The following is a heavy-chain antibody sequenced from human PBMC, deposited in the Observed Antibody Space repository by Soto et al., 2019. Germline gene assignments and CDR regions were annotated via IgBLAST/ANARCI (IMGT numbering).Heavy chain of an antibody. CDR2: ISPYSGNT. V-gene: IGHV1-18*01. D-gene: IGHD3-22*01. CDR3: ATSDASGYAQPAVY. J-gene: IGHJ4*02. Sequence: QVQLVQSGAEVKKPGASVKVSCKTSGYTFTTYGITWVRQAPGQGLEWMGWISPYSGNTNYAQKVQGRVTMTTDTSTSTAYMDMRSPRSDDTAVYYCATSDASGYAQPAVYWGQGTLVTVSS. CDR1: GYTFTTYG.